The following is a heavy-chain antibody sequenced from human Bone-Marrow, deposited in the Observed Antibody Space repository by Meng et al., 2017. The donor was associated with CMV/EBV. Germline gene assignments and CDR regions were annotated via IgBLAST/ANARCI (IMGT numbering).Heavy chain of an antibody. V-gene: IGHV3-66*02. CDR1: GFSVSSNY. CDR2: IYSGGGT. J-gene: IGHJ6*02. Sequence: GESLKISCAASGFSVSSNYMSWVRQAPGKGLEWVSIIYSGGGTDYADSVKGRFTISRDNSKNTLYLQMNSLRAEDTAVYYCARESLGDSPNYYYYYGMDVWGQGTTVRLL. D-gene: IGHD3-10*01. CDR3: ARESLGDSPNYYYYYGMDV.